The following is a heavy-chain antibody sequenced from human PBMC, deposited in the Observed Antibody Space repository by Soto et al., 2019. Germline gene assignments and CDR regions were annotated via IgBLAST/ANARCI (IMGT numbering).Heavy chain of an antibody. CDR3: ASTQIGYDAFDT. J-gene: IGHJ3*02. CDR2: ISSSSSYI. V-gene: IGHV3-21*01. Sequence: GGYLRLSCAASGVTFSSYSMNWVRQAPGKGLEWVSSISSSSSYIYYADSVKGRFTISRDNAKNSLYLQMNSLRAEDTAVYYCASTQIGYDAFDTWGQGTTVTV. D-gene: IGHD2-15*01. CDR1: GVTFSSYS.